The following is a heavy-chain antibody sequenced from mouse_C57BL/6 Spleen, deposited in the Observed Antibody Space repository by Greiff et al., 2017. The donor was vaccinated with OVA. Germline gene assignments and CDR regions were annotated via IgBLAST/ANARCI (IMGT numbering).Heavy chain of an antibody. D-gene: IGHD2-3*01. J-gene: IGHJ4*01. CDR2: INPNNGGT. V-gene: IGHV1-26*01. CDR1: GYTFTDYY. Sequence: VQLQQSGPELVKPGASVKISCKASGYTFTDYYMNWVKQSHGKSLEWIGDINPNNGGTSYNQKFKGKATLTVDKSSSTAYMELRSLTSEDSAVYYCARKKDGYLMDYWGQGTSVTVSS. CDR3: ARKKDGYLMDY.